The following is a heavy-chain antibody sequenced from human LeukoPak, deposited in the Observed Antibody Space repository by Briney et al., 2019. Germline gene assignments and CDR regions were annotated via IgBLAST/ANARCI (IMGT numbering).Heavy chain of an antibody. CDR2: ITADGGST. Sequence: GGSLRLSCAASGFTFSSYAMTWVRQAPGKGLEWVSGITADGGSTFYADSVKGRITISRDNSKNTLYLQMNSLRAEDTAVYYCAKAGITISGPGDYWGQGTLVTVSS. CDR1: GFTFSSYA. V-gene: IGHV3-23*01. CDR3: AKAGITISGPGDY. D-gene: IGHD3-3*01. J-gene: IGHJ4*02.